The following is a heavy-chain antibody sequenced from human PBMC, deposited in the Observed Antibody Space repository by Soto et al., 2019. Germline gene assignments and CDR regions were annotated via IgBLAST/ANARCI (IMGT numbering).Heavy chain of an antibody. Sequence: PPETLSLTAAVYGGSFSGYYWSWIRQPPGKGLEWIGEINHSGSTNYNPSLKSRVTISVDTSKNQFSLKLSSVTAADTAVYYCARGTAAGWGGSYYYYGMDVWGQGTTVTVSS. CDR2: INHSGST. V-gene: IGHV4-34*01. D-gene: IGHD6-13*01. CDR3: ARGTAAGWGGSYYYYGMDV. J-gene: IGHJ6*02. CDR1: GGSFSGYY.